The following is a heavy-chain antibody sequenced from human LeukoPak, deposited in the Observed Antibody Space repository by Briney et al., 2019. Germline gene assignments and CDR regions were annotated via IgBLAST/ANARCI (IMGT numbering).Heavy chain of an antibody. V-gene: IGHV1-18*01. CDR2: ISAYNGNT. CDR1: GYTFASYG. D-gene: IGHD3-22*01. CDR3: ARGRYYSDSSYYYFDS. J-gene: IGHJ4*02. Sequence: ASVKVSCKASGYTFASYGISWVRQAPGQGLEWMGWISAYNGNTNYAQKLQGRVTITRDTSARTAYMALSSLRPTDTAVYFCARGRYYSDSSYYYFDSWGQGTLVTVSS.